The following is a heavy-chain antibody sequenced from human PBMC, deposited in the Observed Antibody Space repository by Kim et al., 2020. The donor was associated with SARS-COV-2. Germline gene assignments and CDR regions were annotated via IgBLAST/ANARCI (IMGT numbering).Heavy chain of an antibody. CDR3: ARDSDYVWGATDADYYYGMDV. CDR1: GFTFSSYS. J-gene: IGHJ6*02. Sequence: GGSLRLSCAASGFTFSSYSMNWVRQAPGKGLEWVSSISSSSSYIYYADSVKGRFTISRDNAKNSLYLQMNSLRAEDTAVYYCARDSDYVWGATDADYYYGMDVWGQGTTVTVSS. D-gene: IGHD3-16*01. V-gene: IGHV3-21*01. CDR2: ISSSSSYI.